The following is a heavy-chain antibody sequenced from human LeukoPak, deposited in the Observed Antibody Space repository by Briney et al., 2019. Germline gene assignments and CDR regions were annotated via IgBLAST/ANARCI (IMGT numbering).Heavy chain of an antibody. V-gene: IGHV3-48*03. D-gene: IGHD4-17*01. J-gene: IGHJ6*04. Sequence: GGSLRLSCAASGFTFSSYEMNWVRQAPGKGLEWVSYISSSGSTIYYADSVKGRFTISRDNAKNSLYLQMNSLRAEDTAAYYCAGHDYGDSYYYYGMDVWGKGTTVTVSS. CDR3: AGHDYGDSYYYYGMDV. CDR1: GFTFSSYE. CDR2: ISSSGSTI.